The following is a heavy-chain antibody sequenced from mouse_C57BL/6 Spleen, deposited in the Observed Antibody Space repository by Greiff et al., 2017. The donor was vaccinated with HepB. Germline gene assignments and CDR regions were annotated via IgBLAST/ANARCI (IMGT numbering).Heavy chain of an antibody. J-gene: IGHJ3*01. CDR1: GYTFTGYW. V-gene: IGHV1-9*01. CDR3: ARGIYYEEFAY. D-gene: IGHD2-4*01. Sequence: VKLQESGAELMKPGASVKLSCKATGYTFTGYWIEWVKQRPGHGLEWIGEILPGSGSTNYNDKFKGKATFTADTSSNTAYMQLSSLTTEDSAIYYCARGIYYEEFAYWGQGTLVTVSA. CDR2: ILPGSGST.